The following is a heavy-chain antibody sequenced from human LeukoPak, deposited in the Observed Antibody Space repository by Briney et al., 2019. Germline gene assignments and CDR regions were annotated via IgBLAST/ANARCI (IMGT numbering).Heavy chain of an antibody. J-gene: IGHJ5*02. D-gene: IGHD6-13*01. CDR2: IIPIFGTA. Sequence: ASVKVSCKASGGTFSSYAISWVRRAPGQGLEWMGGIIPIFGTANYAQKFQGRVTITADESTSTAYMELSSLRSEDTAVYYCARGTAAGWSHWFDPWGQGTLVTVSS. CDR3: ARGTAAGWSHWFDP. V-gene: IGHV1-69*13. CDR1: GGTFSSYA.